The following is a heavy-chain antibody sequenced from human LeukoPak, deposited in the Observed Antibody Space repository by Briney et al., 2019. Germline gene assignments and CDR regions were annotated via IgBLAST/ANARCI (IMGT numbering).Heavy chain of an antibody. J-gene: IGHJ4*02. CDR1: GYTFTSYY. V-gene: IGHV1-46*01. D-gene: IGHD1-14*01. CDR3: AREVMDNLRFDY. CDR2: INPSGGDT. Sequence: ASVKVSCKASGYTFTSYYMHWVRQAPGQGLEWMGIINPSGGDTSYAQKFKGRLTMTRDTSTNTVYMELTSLRSEDTAVYYCAREVMDNLRFDYWGQGTLVTVSS.